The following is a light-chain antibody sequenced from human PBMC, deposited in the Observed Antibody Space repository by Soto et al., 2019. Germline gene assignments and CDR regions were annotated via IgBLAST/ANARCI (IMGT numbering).Light chain of an antibody. CDR1: QDVDNNF. J-gene: IGKJ4*01. CDR2: ASS. V-gene: IGKV3-20*01. CDR3: HQYYSSLT. Sequence: EIVLTQSPGTLSLSPGEGATLSCRASQDVDNNFLAWYQQRPGQAPRLLIYASSRRATGIPDRFSGSGCGTDFTLTISRVGPEDIAVYFCHQYYSSLTFGGGTKVEVK.